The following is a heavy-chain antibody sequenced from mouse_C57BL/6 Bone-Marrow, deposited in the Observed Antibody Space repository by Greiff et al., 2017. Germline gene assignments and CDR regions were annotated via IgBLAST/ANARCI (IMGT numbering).Heavy chain of an antibody. CDR2: ISSGGSYH. Sequence: EVQVVESGGDLVKPGGSLKLSCAASGFTFSSYGMSWVRQTPDKRLEWVATISSGGSYHYYPDSVKGRFTISRDNAKNNLYLQMSSLKSEDTAMYYCARHGYDYAWFAYWGQGTLVTVSA. CDR1: GFTFSSYG. CDR3: ARHGYDYAWFAY. D-gene: IGHD2-4*01. V-gene: IGHV5-6*01. J-gene: IGHJ3*01.